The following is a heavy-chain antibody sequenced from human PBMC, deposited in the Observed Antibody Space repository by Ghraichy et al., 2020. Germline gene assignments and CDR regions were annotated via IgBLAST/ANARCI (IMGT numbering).Heavy chain of an antibody. V-gene: IGHV3-23*01. Sequence: SCAASGFTFSSYAMSWVRQAPGKGLEWVSAISGSGGTTYYADSVKGRFTISRDNSKNTLYLQMNSLRVDDTAVYYCDVRAGPRLGYWGQGTLVTVSS. D-gene: IGHD3-10*01. CDR1: GFTFSSYA. J-gene: IGHJ4*02. CDR2: ISGSGGTT. CDR3: DVRAGPRLGY.